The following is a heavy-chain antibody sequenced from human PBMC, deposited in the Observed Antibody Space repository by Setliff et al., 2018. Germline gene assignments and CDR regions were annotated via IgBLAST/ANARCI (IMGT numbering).Heavy chain of an antibody. Sequence: GGSLRLSCAASGFSLSRYWMSWVRQAPGKGLEWVATIKQDGSERYYVDSVKGRFTISRDNSKNTLYLQMNSLRAEDTAVYYCAKGSSGWFGLCDYWGQGTLVTVSS. D-gene: IGHD6-19*01. CDR3: AKGSSGWFGLCDY. CDR2: IKQDGSER. CDR1: GFSLSRYW. J-gene: IGHJ4*02. V-gene: IGHV3-7*01.